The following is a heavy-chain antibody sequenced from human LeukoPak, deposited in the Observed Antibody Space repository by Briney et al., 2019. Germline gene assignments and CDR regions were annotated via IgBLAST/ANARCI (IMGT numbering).Heavy chain of an antibody. D-gene: IGHD2-2*01. Sequence: GESLRLSCAASGFTFSSYAMGWVRQAPGKGLEWVSALNRGSTNTYYADSVRGRFTISRDNSRNTLYLQMNNLRAEDTALYYCAKCSSNNCLFDYWGQGTLVTVSS. CDR3: AKCSSNNCLFDY. J-gene: IGHJ4*02. CDR1: GFTFSSYA. V-gene: IGHV3-23*01. CDR2: LNRGSTNT.